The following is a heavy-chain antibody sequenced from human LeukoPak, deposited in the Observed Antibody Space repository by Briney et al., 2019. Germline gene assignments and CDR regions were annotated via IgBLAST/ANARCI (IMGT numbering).Heavy chain of an antibody. Sequence: GESLKISCKGSGYSFTSYWIGWVRQMPGKGLEWMGIIYPGDSDTRYSPSFQGQVTISADKSIRTAYLQWSSLKASDTAMYYCAKLYRSWYGEIDYWSQGTLVTVSS. J-gene: IGHJ4*02. CDR2: IYPGDSDT. CDR3: AKLYRSWYGEIDY. V-gene: IGHV5-51*01. CDR1: GYSFTSYW. D-gene: IGHD6-13*01.